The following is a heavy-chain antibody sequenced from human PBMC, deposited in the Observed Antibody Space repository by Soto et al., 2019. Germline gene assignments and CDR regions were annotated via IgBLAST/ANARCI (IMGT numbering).Heavy chain of an antibody. CDR1: GFTFSSYW. CDR2: IKQDGSEK. Sequence: EVQLVESGGGLVQPGGSLRLSCAASGFTFSSYWMSWVRQAPGKGLEWVANIKQDGSEKYYVDSVKGRFTISRDNAKNSLYLQMNCLRAEDTAVYYCARELVVVVAATWDYWGQGTLVTVSS. V-gene: IGHV3-7*01. J-gene: IGHJ4*02. D-gene: IGHD2-15*01. CDR3: ARELVVVVAATWDY.